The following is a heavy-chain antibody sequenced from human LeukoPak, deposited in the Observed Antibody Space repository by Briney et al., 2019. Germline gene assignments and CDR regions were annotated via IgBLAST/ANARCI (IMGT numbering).Heavy chain of an antibody. V-gene: IGHV1-69*13. CDR2: IIPIFGTA. Sequence: SAKVSCKASGGTFSSYAISWVRQAPGQGLEWMGGIIPIFGTANYAQKFQGRVTITADESTSTAYMELSSLRSEDTAVYYCARMSDFWSGNWFDPWGQGTLVTVSS. D-gene: IGHD3-3*01. CDR1: GGTFSSYA. CDR3: ARMSDFWSGNWFDP. J-gene: IGHJ5*02.